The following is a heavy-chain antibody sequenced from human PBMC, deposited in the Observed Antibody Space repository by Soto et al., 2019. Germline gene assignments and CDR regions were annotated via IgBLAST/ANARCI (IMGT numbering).Heavy chain of an antibody. CDR2: IYHSGST. J-gene: IGHJ4*02. V-gene: IGHV4-61*01. D-gene: IGHD6-19*01. CDR1: GGSVSSGSYY. CDR3: ARRLFGSGWTLDS. Sequence: SETLSLTCTVSGGSVSSGSYYWSWIRQPPGKGLEWIGYIYHSGSTNYSPSLKSRLTISVDTSKNQFSLNMNSVTAADTAVYYCARRLFGSGWTLDSWGQGALVTVSS.